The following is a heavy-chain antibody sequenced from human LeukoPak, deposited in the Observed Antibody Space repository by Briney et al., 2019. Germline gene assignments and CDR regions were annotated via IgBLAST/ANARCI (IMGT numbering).Heavy chain of an antibody. D-gene: IGHD3-10*01. CDR3: VKSGSYYNEPYYFDY. Sequence: PGGSLRLSCSASGFTFSRYAMHWVRQAPGKGLEYVSGISSNGGSTYYADSVKGRFTISRDNSKNTLYLQMSSLRAEDTAVYHCVKSGSYYNEPYYFDYWGQGTLVTVSS. CDR1: GFTFSRYA. V-gene: IGHV3-64D*06. J-gene: IGHJ4*02. CDR2: ISSNGGST.